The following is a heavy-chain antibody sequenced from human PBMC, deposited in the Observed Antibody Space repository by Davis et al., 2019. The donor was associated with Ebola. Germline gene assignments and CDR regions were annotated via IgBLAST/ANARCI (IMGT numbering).Heavy chain of an antibody. V-gene: IGHV3-23*01. J-gene: IGHJ3*01. Sequence: GESLKISCAASGFTFRNYAMTWVRQAPGKGLEWVSVIDDDGGNTYYADSVKGRFLISRDLSTNTVYLQMNGLRADDTAVYYCAKDVTTTVTNDAFDVWGQGTMVTVSS. CDR3: AKDVTTTVTNDAFDV. CDR2: IDDDGGNT. D-gene: IGHD4-17*01. CDR1: GFTFRNYA.